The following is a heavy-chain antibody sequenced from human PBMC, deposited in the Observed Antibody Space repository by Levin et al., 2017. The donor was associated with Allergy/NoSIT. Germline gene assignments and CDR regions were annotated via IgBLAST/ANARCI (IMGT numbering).Heavy chain of an antibody. CDR2: ISYDVNNT. J-gene: IGHJ4*02. CDR1: GFTFSDYS. Sequence: GGSLRLSCAASGFTFSDYSMHWVRQAPGRGLEWLAVISYDVNNTYYADSVKGRFTISRDNSENTLYLQMSSLRSEDTALYYCARAPYDIMTTIDFWGQGTLVAVSS. CDR3: ARAPYDIMTTIDF. V-gene: IGHV3-30-3*01. D-gene: IGHD3-9*01.